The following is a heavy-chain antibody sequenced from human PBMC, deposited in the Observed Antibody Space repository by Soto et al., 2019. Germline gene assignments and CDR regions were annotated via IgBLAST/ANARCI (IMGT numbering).Heavy chain of an antibody. J-gene: IGHJ5*02. CDR3: AQTPKWDLSSFSSP. V-gene: IGHV3-23*01. CDR2: ISGSGAST. D-gene: IGHD1-26*01. Sequence: PGGSLRLSCAASGFTFSSYAMTWVRQAPGEGLEWVSSISGSGASTYYAASVRGRFTVSRDSSKNTVYLQMNSLRTDDTAVYYCAQTPKWDLSSFSSPWGQGTLVTVSS. CDR1: GFTFSSYA.